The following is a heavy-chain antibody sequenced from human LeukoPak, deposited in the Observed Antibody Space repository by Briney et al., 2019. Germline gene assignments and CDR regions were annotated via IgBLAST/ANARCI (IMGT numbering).Heavy chain of an antibody. J-gene: IGHJ4*02. D-gene: IGHD3-16*02. CDR2: IKSKTDGGTT. V-gene: IGHV3-15*01. CDR1: GFTFSNTW. CDR3: TTLTFGGVIVLDY. Sequence: GGSLRLSCAASGFTFSNTWMNWLRQAPGTGLEWIGRIKSKTDGGTTDYAAPVEGRFTISRDDSKNTLYLQMNSLKTEDTGVYYCTTLTFGGVIVLDYWGQGTLLTVSS.